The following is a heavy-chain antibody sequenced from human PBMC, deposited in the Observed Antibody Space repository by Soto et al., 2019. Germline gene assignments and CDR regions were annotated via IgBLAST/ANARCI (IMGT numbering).Heavy chain of an antibody. CDR3: ARVXYDILTGYTRIFDY. V-gene: IGHV5-51*01. CDR1: GYSFTSYW. D-gene: IGHD3-9*01. CDR2: IYPGDSDT. J-gene: IGHJ4*02. Sequence: GESLKISCKGSGYSFTSYWIGWVRQMPGKGLEWMGIIYPGDSDTRYSPSFQGQVTISADKSISTAYLQWSSLKASDTAMYYCARVXYDILTGYTRIFDYWGQGTLVTVSS.